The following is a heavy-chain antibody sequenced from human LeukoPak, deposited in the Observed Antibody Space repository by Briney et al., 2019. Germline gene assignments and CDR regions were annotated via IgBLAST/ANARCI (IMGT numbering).Heavy chain of an antibody. CDR1: GFRFFNHW. V-gene: IGHV3-7*01. J-gene: IGHJ4*02. Sequence: GRSLRPSCAASGFRFFNHWMGWVRQAPGKGREWVATIKEDGSQEDYVESVKGRFTIPRDNARSSLYLQMNSQRVEDTAVYYCARGREITVSGTDYFDYWGQGTLVTVSS. CDR3: ARGREITVSGTDYFDY. CDR2: IKEDGSQE. D-gene: IGHD6-19*01.